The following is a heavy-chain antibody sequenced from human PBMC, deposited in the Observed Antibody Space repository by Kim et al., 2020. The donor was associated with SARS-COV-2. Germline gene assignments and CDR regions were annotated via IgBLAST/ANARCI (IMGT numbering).Heavy chain of an antibody. V-gene: IGHV1-46*01. CDR2: INPSGGST. CDR3: GTTQYSYGPVDY. Sequence: ASVKVSCKASGYTFTSYYMHWVRQAPGQGLEWMGIINPSGGSTSYAQKFQGRVTMTRDTSTSTVYMELSSLRSEDTAVYYCGTTQYSYGPVDYWGQGTLVTVSS. D-gene: IGHD5-18*01. J-gene: IGHJ4*02. CDR1: GYTFTSYY.